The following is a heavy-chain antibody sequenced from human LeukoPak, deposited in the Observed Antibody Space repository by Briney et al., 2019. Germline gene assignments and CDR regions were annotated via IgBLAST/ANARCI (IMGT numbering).Heavy chain of an antibody. V-gene: IGHV3-21*01. CDR2: INSSTSYI. D-gene: IGHD5-12*01. CDR1: GFTFSTYI. J-gene: IGHJ4*02. CDR3: ARESGYDVDFDY. Sequence: GGPLRLSCAGSGFTFSTYIMNWVRQAPGKGLEWVSSINSSTSYIYYADSVKGRFTISRDNAKNSLYLQMNSLRAEDTAVYYCARESGYDVDFDYWGQGTLVTVSS.